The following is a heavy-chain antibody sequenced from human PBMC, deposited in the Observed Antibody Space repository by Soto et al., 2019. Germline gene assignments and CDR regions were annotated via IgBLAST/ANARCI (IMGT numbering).Heavy chain of an antibody. V-gene: IGHV3-30-3*01. CDR3: ARDRVVVVAATPRGLDY. CDR1: GFTFSSYA. Sequence: GGSLRLSCAASGFTFSSYAMHWVRQAPGKGLEWVAVISYDGSNKYYADSVKGRFTISRDNSKNTLYLQMNSLRAEDTAVYYCARDRVVVVAATPRGLDYWGQGTLVTVSS. CDR2: ISYDGSNK. D-gene: IGHD2-15*01. J-gene: IGHJ4*02.